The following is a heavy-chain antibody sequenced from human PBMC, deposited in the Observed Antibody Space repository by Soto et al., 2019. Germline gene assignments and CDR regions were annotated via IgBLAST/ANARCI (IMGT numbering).Heavy chain of an antibody. Sequence: EVHLVESGGGLVQPGGSLRLSCATCGFIFTSYWMTWVRQAPGKGLEWVANINPDGSETYYVDSVKGRFTISRDNAKSSLYLQMNSLRVEDTAVYFCARLVFMWFGEFDHYYMDVWGKGTTVTVSS. V-gene: IGHV3-7*01. CDR3: ARLVFMWFGEFDHYYMDV. D-gene: IGHD3-10*01. CDR2: INPDGSET. J-gene: IGHJ6*03. CDR1: GFIFTSYW.